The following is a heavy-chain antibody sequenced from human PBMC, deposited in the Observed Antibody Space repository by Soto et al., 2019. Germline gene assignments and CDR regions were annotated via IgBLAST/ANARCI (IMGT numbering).Heavy chain of an antibody. CDR2: INHSGST. CDR1: GGSFSGYY. V-gene: IGHV4-34*01. Sequence: SETLSLTCAVYGGSFSGYYWRWIRQPPGKGLEWIGEINHSGSTNYNPSLKSRVTISVDTSKNQFSLKLSSVTAADTAVYYCARRVAAINYYYYYMDVWGKGTTVT. CDR3: ARRVAAINYYYYYMDV. J-gene: IGHJ6*03. D-gene: IGHD2-15*01.